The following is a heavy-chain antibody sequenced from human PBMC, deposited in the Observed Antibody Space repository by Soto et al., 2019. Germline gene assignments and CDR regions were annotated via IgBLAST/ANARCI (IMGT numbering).Heavy chain of an antibody. CDR2: INSGNGNT. J-gene: IGHJ5*02. CDR3: ARDKGYYGFEGWFDP. Sequence: ASVKVSCKASGYTFTSYYIHWVRQAPGQGLEWMGWINSGNGNTKYSQKFQGRVTITRDTSASIVYMELSSLRSEDTAVYFCARDKGYYGFEGWFDPWGQGTLVTVSS. CDR1: GYTFTSYY. V-gene: IGHV1-3*01. D-gene: IGHD3-10*01.